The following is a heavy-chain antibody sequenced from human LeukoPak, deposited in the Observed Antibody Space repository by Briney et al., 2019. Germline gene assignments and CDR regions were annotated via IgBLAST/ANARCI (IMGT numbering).Heavy chain of an antibody. Sequence: GGSLRLSCAASGLSFSNYAMSWVRQAPEKGLEWVSAISGSDDDTYYADSVKGRFTISRDNSKNTLYLQMNSLRAADTAIYFCAKDESRYYDNSGPPRRWGQGTLVTVSS. D-gene: IGHD3-22*01. CDR1: GLSFSNYA. CDR2: ISGSDDDT. V-gene: IGHV3-23*01. CDR3: AKDESRYYDNSGPPRR. J-gene: IGHJ4*02.